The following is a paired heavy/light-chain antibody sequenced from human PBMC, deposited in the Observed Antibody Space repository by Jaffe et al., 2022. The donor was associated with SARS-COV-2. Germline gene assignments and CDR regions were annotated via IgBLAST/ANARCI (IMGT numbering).Heavy chain of an antibody. CDR3: ARDSFTYGSGTYPFGY. J-gene: IGHJ4*02. CDR2: ISAYNGNT. V-gene: IGHV1-18*01. CDR1: GYTFISYG. Sequence: QVQLVQSGAEVKKPGTSVKVSCKASGYTFISYGISWVRQAPGQGLEWMGWISAYNGNTNQAQKLQGRVTMTTDTSTNTAYMEVRSLTSDDTAVYYCARDSFTYGSGTYPFGYWGQGTLVTVSS. D-gene: IGHD3-10*01.
Light chain of an antibody. Sequence: EIVLTQSPGTLSLSLGERATLSCRASQSVSSSYLAWYQQKPGQAPRLLIYGASSRATGIPDRFSGSGSGTDFTLTISRLEPEDFAVYYCQQYGTSPPGYTFGQGTKLEIK. CDR2: GAS. V-gene: IGKV3-20*01. CDR3: QQYGTSPPGYT. J-gene: IGKJ2*01. CDR1: QSVSSSY.